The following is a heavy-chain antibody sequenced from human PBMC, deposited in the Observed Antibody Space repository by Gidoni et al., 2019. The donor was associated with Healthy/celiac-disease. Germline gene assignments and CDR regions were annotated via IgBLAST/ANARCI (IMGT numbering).Heavy chain of an antibody. J-gene: IGHJ6*02. CDR2: IYSGDST. CDR1: GFTASSNY. Sequence: EVQLVEYVGGLVQPGGSLRLSCAASGFTASSNYMTWVRQAPGKGLEWVSIIYSGDSTYYADSVKGRFTIYRDNYKNTLYLQMNSLRTKDTAVYYCARGATRYSYYSMDVWGQGTTVTVSS. V-gene: IGHV3-66*02. D-gene: IGHD5-12*01. CDR3: ARGATRYSYYSMDV.